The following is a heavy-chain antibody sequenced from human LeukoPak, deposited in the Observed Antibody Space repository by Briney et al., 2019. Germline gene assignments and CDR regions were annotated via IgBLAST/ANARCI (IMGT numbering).Heavy chain of an antibody. V-gene: IGHV1-2*02. J-gene: IGHJ4*02. CDR1: GCTFTSYY. Sequence: GASVKVSCKASGCTFTSYYVHWVRQAPGQGLEWMGWINPDSGGTNYAQKFQGRVTMTRDTSISTASMELRRLRSDDTAIYYCARDRSNYGHKQGVGYWGQGTLVTVSS. D-gene: IGHD5-24*01. CDR2: INPDSGGT. CDR3: ARDRSNYGHKQGVGY.